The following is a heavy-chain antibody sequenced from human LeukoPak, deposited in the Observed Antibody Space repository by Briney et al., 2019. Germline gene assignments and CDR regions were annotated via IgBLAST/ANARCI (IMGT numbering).Heavy chain of an antibody. D-gene: IGHD5-12*01. CDR2: IYYSGST. J-gene: IGHJ4*02. CDR3: ARGNQLPPSSGYDYGDY. Sequence: SETLSLTCTVSGGSISSYYWSWIRQPPGKGLEWIGYIYYSGSTNYNPSLKSRVTISVDTSKNQFSLKLSSVTAADTAVYYCARGNQLPPSSGYDYGDYWGQGTLVTVSS. V-gene: IGHV4-59*01. CDR1: GGSISSYY.